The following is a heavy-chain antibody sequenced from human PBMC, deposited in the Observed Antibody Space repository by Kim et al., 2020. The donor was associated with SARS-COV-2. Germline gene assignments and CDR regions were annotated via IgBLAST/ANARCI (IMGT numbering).Heavy chain of an antibody. D-gene: IGHD6-19*01. CDR1: GFTFSSYA. CDR2: ISGSGGST. CDR3: AKDPRKDFERYSSGWGGN. J-gene: IGHJ4*02. V-gene: IGHV3-23*01. Sequence: GGSLRLSCAASGFTFSSYAMSWVRQAPGKGLEWVSAISGSGGSTYYADSVKGRFTISRDNSKNTLYLQMNSLRAEDTAVYYCAKDPRKDFERYSSGWGGNWGQGTLVTVSS.